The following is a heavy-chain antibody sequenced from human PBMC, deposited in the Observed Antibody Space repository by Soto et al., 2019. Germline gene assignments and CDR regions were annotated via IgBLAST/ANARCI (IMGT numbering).Heavy chain of an antibody. Sequence: QMQLVQSGPEVKKPGTSVKVSCKASGFTFTSSAVQWVRQARGQRLEWIGWIVVGSGNTNYAQKFQEXXTXTXAMSTSTAYMELSSLRSEDTAVYYCAAGPRNDYGKIWGQGTMVTVSS. CDR2: IVVGSGNT. V-gene: IGHV1-58*01. CDR3: AAGPRNDYGKI. D-gene: IGHD4-17*01. J-gene: IGHJ3*02. CDR1: GFTFTSSA.